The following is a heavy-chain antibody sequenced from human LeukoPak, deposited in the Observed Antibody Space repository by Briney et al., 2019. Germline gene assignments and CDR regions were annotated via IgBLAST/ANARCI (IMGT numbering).Heavy chain of an antibody. CDR3: VGRPYYYYGMDV. Sequence: GSLRLSCAASGFTVNSNSMSWVRQATGKGLECVAAIYSGDSTYYPDSVKGRFSISRDNSKNTLYLQMSSLRAEDTAIYYCVGRPYYYYGMDVWGQGTTVTVSS. CDR2: IYSGDST. CDR1: GFTVNSNS. V-gene: IGHV3-53*01. J-gene: IGHJ6*02.